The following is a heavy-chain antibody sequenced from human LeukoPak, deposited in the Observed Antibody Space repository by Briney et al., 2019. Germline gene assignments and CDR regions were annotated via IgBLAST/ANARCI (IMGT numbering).Heavy chain of an antibody. CDR1: GFTFSTYY. J-gene: IGHJ4*02. CDR3: ASGFSSSPHFDY. CDR2: ITGSSSYI. D-gene: IGHD6-6*01. Sequence: QPGGSLRLSCAASGFTFSTYYMNWVRQAPGKGLEWVSFITGSSSYIYYTDPVKGRFTISRDNAKNSLFLQMNSLRDEDTAVYYCASGFSSSPHFDYWGQGTLVTVSS. V-gene: IGHV3-21*01.